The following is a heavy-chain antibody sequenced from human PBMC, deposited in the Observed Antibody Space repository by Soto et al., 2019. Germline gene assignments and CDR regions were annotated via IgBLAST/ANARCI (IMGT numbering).Heavy chain of an antibody. V-gene: IGHV3-23*01. CDR1: GFTFSSYA. J-gene: IGHJ4*02. Sequence: GGSLRLSCAASGFTFSSYAMSWVRQAPGKGLEWVSAISGSGGSTYYADSVKGRFTISRDNSKNTLYLQMNSLRAEDTAVYYCAKEILHDYGPDPTAFDYWGQGTLVTVSS. CDR3: AKEILHDYGPDPTAFDY. D-gene: IGHD4-17*01. CDR2: ISGSGGST.